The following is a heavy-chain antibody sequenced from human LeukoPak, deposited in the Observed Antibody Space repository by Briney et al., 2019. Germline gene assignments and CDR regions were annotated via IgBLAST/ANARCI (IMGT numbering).Heavy chain of an antibody. J-gene: IGHJ4*02. D-gene: IGHD3-22*01. V-gene: IGHV3-30*18. CDR1: GFTFSSYS. CDR3: AKGAYYYDSSGYFDY. CDR2: ISYDGSNK. Sequence: PGGSLRLSCAASGFTFSSYSMHWVRQAPGKGLEWVAVISYDGSNKYYADSVKGRFMISRDNSKNTLYLQMNSLRAEDTAVYYCAKGAYYYDSSGYFDYWGQGTLVIVSS.